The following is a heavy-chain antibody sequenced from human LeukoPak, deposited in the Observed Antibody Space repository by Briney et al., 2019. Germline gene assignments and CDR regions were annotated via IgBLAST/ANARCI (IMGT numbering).Heavy chain of an antibody. V-gene: IGHV3-23*01. D-gene: IGHD5-18*01. J-gene: IGHJ6*03. CDR1: GFTFSNYA. CDR3: ARDRGYTYGWYIDV. Sequence: GGSLRLSCAASGFTFSNYAFSWVRQAPGKGLEWVSIIGGTGRNTHYADSVKGRFTISRDNAKNSLYLQMNSLRAEDTAVYYCARDRGYTYGWYIDVWGKGTTVTVSS. CDR2: IGGTGRNT.